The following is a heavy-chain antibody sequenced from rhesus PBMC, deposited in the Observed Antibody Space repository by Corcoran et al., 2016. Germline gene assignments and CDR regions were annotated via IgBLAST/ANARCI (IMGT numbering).Heavy chain of an antibody. CDR1: GYSISSNY. Sequence: QVQLQESGPGLVKPSETLSLTCAVSGYSISSNYGSWISQPPGKGLEWIGYIYGRSGSTFYHPSLKSRVTISTDTSKNQFSLKLSSVTAADTAVYYCARDWGGYPFDYWGQGVLVTVSS. CDR2: IYGRSGST. CDR3: ARDWGGYPFDY. V-gene: IGHV4-147*01. J-gene: IGHJ4*01. D-gene: IGHD1-44*02.